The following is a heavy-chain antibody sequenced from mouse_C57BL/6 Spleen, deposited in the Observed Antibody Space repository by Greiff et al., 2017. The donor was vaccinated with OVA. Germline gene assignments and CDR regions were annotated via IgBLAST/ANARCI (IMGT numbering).Heavy chain of an antibody. V-gene: IGHV5-6*01. CDR2: ISSGGSYT. J-gene: IGHJ4*01. Sequence: VQLQQSGGDLVKPGGSLKLSCAASGFTFSSYGMSWVRQTPDKRLEWVATISSGGSYTYYPDSVKGRFTISRDNAKNTLYLQMSSLKSEDTAMYYCARLGDGRLYAMDYWGQGTSVTVSS. CDR3: ARLGDGRLYAMDY. D-gene: IGHD3-1*01. CDR1: GFTFSSYG.